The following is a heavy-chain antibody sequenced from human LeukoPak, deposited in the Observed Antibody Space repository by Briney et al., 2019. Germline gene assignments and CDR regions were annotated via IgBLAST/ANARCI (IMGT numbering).Heavy chain of an antibody. CDR1: GYTFTGYY. Sequence: ASVKVSCKASGYTFTGYYMHWVRQAPGQGLEWMGWINPNSGGTNYAQKFQGRVTMTRDTSISTAYMELSRLRAEDTAVYYCARDPRFGEGYFDYWGQGTLVTVSS. CDR2: INPNSGGT. V-gene: IGHV1-2*02. J-gene: IGHJ4*02. CDR3: ARDPRFGEGYFDY. D-gene: IGHD3-10*01.